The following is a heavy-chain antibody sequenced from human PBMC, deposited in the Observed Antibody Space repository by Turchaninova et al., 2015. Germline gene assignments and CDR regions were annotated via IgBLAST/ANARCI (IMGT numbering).Heavy chain of an antibody. CDR2: INHSGST. CDR3: ATRYGSGI. Sequence: QVPLPQWGAGLFKPSAPLPPPCPVSGGSLSGFPWNWIRQPPGKGLEWIGEINHSGSTNYNPSLKSRVTISVDTSKNQFSLKLSAVTAADTAVYYCATRYGSGIWGQGTMVTVSS. V-gene: IGHV4-34*01. D-gene: IGHD5-18*01. CDR1: GGSLSGFP. J-gene: IGHJ3*02.